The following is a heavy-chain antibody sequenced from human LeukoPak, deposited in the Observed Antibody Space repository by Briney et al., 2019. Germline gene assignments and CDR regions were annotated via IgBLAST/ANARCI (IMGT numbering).Heavy chain of an antibody. D-gene: IGHD3-22*01. V-gene: IGHV3-23*01. CDR2: ISGSGSST. J-gene: IGHJ4*02. Sequence: PGGSLRLSCAASGFTFTSYAMSWVRQAPGKGLEWVSAISGSGSSTYYADSVKGRLATSRDNSKNTLYLQMNSLRAEDTAVYYCAKVSHYYYDSSGYRYPSFDYWGQGTLVTVSS. CDR1: GFTFTSYA. CDR3: AKVSHYYYDSSGYRYPSFDY.